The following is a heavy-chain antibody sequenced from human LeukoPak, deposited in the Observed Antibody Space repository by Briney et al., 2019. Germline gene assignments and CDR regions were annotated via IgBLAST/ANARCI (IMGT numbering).Heavy chain of an antibody. CDR1: GFTFSSYA. CDR3: AKVEATYYYGSASPYSPN. CDR2: ISGSGGST. Sequence: PGGSLRLSCAASGFTFSSYAMSWVRQAPGKGLEWVSAISGSGGSTYYADSVKGRFTISRDNSKDTLYLQMNSLRGEDTAVYYCAKVEATYYYGSASPYSPNWGQGTLVTVSS. V-gene: IGHV3-23*01. J-gene: IGHJ4*02. D-gene: IGHD3-10*01.